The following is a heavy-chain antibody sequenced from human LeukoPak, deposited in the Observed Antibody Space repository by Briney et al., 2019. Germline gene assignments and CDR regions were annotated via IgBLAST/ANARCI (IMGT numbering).Heavy chain of an antibody. Sequence: AGGSLRLSCAASGFTFSSYAMSWVRQAPGKGLEWVSAISGSGGSTYYADSVKGRFTVSRDNSKNTLYLQMNSLRAEDTAVYYCAKESYGSGSYRNWGQGTLVTVSS. J-gene: IGHJ4*02. V-gene: IGHV3-23*01. D-gene: IGHD3-10*01. CDR3: AKESYGSGSYRN. CDR1: GFTFSSYA. CDR2: ISGSGGST.